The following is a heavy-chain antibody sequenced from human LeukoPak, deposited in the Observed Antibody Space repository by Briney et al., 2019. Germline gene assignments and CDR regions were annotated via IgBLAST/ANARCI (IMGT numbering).Heavy chain of an antibody. V-gene: IGHV3-7*01. CDR2: IKEDGSEK. Sequence: GGSLRLSCAASGFTFSSYWISWVRQAPVKGLEWVANIKEDGSEKYYVDSVKGRFTISRDNAKNSLYLQMNSLRAEDTAVYYCVRDQGWLQFDYWGQGTLVTVSS. CDR1: GFTFSSYW. CDR3: VRDQGWLQFDY. J-gene: IGHJ4*02. D-gene: IGHD5-24*01.